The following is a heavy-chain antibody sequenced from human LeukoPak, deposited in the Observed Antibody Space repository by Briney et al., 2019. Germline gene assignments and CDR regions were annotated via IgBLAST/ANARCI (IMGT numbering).Heavy chain of an antibody. J-gene: IGHJ4*02. V-gene: IGHV3-7*03. CDR3: ARRYFDY. CDR2: IKQDGREK. Sequence: GGPLTLSCAPSGFTFRSYWMHWVRQAPGKGLEWVANIKQDGREKYYVHSVKGRFTISRDNAKNSLYLQMNSLRADDTAVYYCARRYFDYWGQGTLVTVSS. CDR1: GFTFRSYW.